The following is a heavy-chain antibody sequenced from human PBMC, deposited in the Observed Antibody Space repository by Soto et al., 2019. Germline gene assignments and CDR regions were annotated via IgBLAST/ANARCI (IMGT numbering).Heavy chain of an antibody. J-gene: IGHJ4*02. CDR3: ARGIAAAFVDY. CDR2: IFSGGST. Sequence: GGSLRLSCAASGFTVSTNYMSWVRQAPGKGLEWVSIIFSGGSTYYADSVKGRFTISRDNSKNTLYLQMNSLRADDTAVYYCARGIAAAFVDYWGQGTLVTVSS. CDR1: GFTVSTNY. D-gene: IGHD6-13*01. V-gene: IGHV3-53*01.